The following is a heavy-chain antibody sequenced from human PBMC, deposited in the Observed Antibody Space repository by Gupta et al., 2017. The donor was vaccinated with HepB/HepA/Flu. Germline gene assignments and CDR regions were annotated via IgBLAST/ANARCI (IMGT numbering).Heavy chain of an antibody. CDR2: IKSKTDGGTT. CDR3: TTVASSGWLADAFDI. CDR1: GFTFSNAW. Sequence: EVQLVESGGGLVKPGGSLRRSCAASGFTFSNAWMSWVRQAPGKGLEWVGRIKSKTDGGTTDYAAPVKGRFTISRDDSKNTLYLQMNSLKTEDTAVYYCTTVASSGWLADAFDIWGQGTMVTVSS. D-gene: IGHD6-19*01. J-gene: IGHJ3*02. V-gene: IGHV3-15*01.